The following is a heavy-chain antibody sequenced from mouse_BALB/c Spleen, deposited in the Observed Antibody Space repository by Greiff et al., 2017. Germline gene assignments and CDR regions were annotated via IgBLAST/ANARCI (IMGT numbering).Heavy chain of an antibody. J-gene: IGHJ4*01. CDR2: INPSNGGT. V-gene: IGHV1S81*02. CDR1: GYTFTSYY. Sequence: QVQLQQSGAELVKPGASVKLSCKASGYTFTSYYMYWVKQRPGQGLEWIGEINPSNGGTNFNEKFKSKATLTVDKSSSTAYMQLSSLTSEDSAVYYCTRGPLIYYYGSSYLSYAMDYWGQGTSVTVSA. CDR3: TRGPLIYYYGSSYLSYAMDY. D-gene: IGHD1-1*01.